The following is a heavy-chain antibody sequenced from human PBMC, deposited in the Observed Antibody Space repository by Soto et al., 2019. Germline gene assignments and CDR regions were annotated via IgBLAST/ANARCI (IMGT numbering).Heavy chain of an antibody. CDR1: GLTFSSYG. V-gene: IGHV3-33*01. Sequence: QPAGSLRLSCAAIGLTFSSYGMRWIRQAPGKGLEWVAVIWYDGSTKYYADSVKGRFTISRDNSKYTLYMQMNSLRAEDTAVYYCARDGYSSSWYRLYYYYYGMDVWGQGTTVTVSS. D-gene: IGHD6-13*01. CDR3: ARDGYSSSWYRLYYYYYGMDV. CDR2: IWYDGSTK. J-gene: IGHJ6*02.